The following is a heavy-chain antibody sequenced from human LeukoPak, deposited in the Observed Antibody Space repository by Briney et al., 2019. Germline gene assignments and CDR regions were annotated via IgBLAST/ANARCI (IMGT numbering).Heavy chain of an antibody. D-gene: IGHD5-18*01. Sequence: GGSLRLSCAASGFTFVSFAMTWVRQAPGKGLEWVSAINGGGDTTYYADSVKGRFTISRDKSKNTMYLQMNSLRAEDTALYYCAKALDTYGYMRFDFWGQGTLVTVYS. CDR1: GFTFVSFA. J-gene: IGHJ5*01. V-gene: IGHV3-23*01. CDR2: INGGGDTT. CDR3: AKALDTYGYMRFDF.